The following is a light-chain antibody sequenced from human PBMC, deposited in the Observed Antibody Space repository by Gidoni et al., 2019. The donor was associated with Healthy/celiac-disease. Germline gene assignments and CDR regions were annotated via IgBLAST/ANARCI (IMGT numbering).Light chain of an antibody. CDR2: AAS. CDR3: QQSYSTPRT. Sequence: DIQMTQSPSSLSASVGDRVTITCRASQSISSYLNLYQQKPGKAPKLLIYAASFLQSGVPSRFSGSGSGTDFTLTISSLQPEDFATYYCQQSYSTPRTFGQGTKLEIK. V-gene: IGKV1-39*01. CDR1: QSISSY. J-gene: IGKJ2*01.